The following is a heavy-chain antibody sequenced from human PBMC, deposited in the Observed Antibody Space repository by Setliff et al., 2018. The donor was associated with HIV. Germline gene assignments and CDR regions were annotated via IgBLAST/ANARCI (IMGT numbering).Heavy chain of an antibody. CDR2: ITWDGGST. D-gene: IGHD4-17*01. CDR3: ARAKIGPAGDRTYYYGMGV. V-gene: IGHV3-20*04. J-gene: IGHJ6*02. Sequence: PGGSLRLSCAASGFKFDDHGMIWVRQAPGKVLKWGAGITWDGGSTGDGDSVKGRFTIASDNASNSPYLQMNSLKADDTAVYYCARAKIGPAGDRTYYYGMGVWGQGTTVTVSS. CDR1: GFKFDDHG.